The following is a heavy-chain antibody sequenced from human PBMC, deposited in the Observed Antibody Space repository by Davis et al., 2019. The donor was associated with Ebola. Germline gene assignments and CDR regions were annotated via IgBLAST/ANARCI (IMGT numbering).Heavy chain of an antibody. CDR3: AKVRFDYYYGMDV. Sequence: GESLKISCAASGFTFSSYAMSWVRQPPATGLAWVSAISGSGGSTYYADSVKGRFTISRDNSKNTLYLQMNSLRAEDTAVYYCAKVRFDYYYGMDVWGQGTTVTVSS. CDR2: ISGSGGST. J-gene: IGHJ6*02. D-gene: IGHD3-16*01. CDR1: GFTFSSYA. V-gene: IGHV3-23*01.